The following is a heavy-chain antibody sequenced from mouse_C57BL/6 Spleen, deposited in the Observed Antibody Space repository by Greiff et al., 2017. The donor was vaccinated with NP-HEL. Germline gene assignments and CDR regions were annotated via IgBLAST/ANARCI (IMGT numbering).Heavy chain of an antibody. D-gene: IGHD2-3*01. V-gene: IGHV1-55*01. J-gene: IGHJ3*01. CDR3: AREGAYDGYAWFAY. Sequence: QVQLQQPGAELVKPGASVKMSCKASGYTFTSYWITWVKQRPGQGLEWIGDIYPGSGSTTYNEKFKSKATLTVDTSSSTAYMQLSSLTSEDSAVYYCAREGAYDGYAWFAYWGQGTLVTVSA. CDR2: IYPGSGST. CDR1: GYTFTSYW.